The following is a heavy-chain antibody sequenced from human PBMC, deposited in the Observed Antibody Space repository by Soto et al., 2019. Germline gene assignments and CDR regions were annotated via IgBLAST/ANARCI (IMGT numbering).Heavy chain of an antibody. CDR2: IRSKAYGGTT. D-gene: IGHD4-4*01. CDR3: TRYARDSNYEDDAFDI. CDR1: GFTFGDYA. J-gene: IGHJ3*02. V-gene: IGHV3-49*03. Sequence: GGSLRLSCTASGFTFGDYAMSWFRQAPGKGLEWVGFIRSKAYGGTTEYAASVKGRFTISRDDSKSIAYLQMNSLKTEDTAVYYCTRYARDSNYEDDAFDIWGQGTMVTVSS.